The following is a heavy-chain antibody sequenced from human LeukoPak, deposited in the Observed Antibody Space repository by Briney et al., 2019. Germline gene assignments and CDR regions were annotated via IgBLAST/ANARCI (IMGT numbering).Heavy chain of an antibody. Sequence: GGSLRLSCAASGFTFSSYAMSWVRQAPGKGLERVSAISGSGRRTYYADSVKGRFTISRDNSKNTLYLQMNSLRAEDTAVYYCARVVDHDYGDYYLDYWGQGTLVTVSS. CDR3: ARVVDHDYGDYYLDY. CDR1: GFTFSSYA. CDR2: ISGSGRRT. J-gene: IGHJ4*02. D-gene: IGHD4-17*01. V-gene: IGHV3-23*01.